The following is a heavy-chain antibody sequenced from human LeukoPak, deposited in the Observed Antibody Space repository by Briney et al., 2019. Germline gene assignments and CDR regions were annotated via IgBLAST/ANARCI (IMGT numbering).Heavy chain of an antibody. CDR3: ARARYQPLPDY. Sequence: GGSLRLSCAASGFTFSSYAMSWVRQAPGKGLEWVSAISGSGGSTYYADSVKGRFTISRDNSKNTLFLQMNSLRDEDTAVYYCARARYQPLPDYWGQGTLVTVSS. J-gene: IGHJ4*02. D-gene: IGHD2-2*01. V-gene: IGHV3-23*01. CDR2: ISGSGGST. CDR1: GFTFSSYA.